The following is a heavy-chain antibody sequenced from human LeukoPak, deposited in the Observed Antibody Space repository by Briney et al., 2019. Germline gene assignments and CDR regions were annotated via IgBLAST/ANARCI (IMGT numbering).Heavy chain of an antibody. CDR2: IYTSGRT. J-gene: IGHJ4*02. Sequence: SETLSLTCNVSGGSISSGSDYWGWIRQPPGKGLEWIGSIYTSGRTYNNPSLKSRVTMSVDTSKNQFSLNLRSVTAADTAVYYCARQGFADVSFDYWGQGSLVTVSS. V-gene: IGHV4-39*01. CDR3: ARQGFADVSFDY. CDR1: GGSISSGSDY.